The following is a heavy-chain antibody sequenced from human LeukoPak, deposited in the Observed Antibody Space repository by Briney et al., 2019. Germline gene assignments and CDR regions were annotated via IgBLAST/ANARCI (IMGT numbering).Heavy chain of an antibody. CDR3: ARVYGATDYDFWSEYYFDY. J-gene: IGHJ4*02. CDR1: GYTFTSYG. Sequence: ASVKVSCKASGYTFTSYGISWVRQAPGQGLEWMGWISAYNGNTNYAQKLQGKVTMTTDTSTSTAYMELRSLRSDDTAVYYCARVYGATDYDFWSEYYFDYWGQGTLVTVSS. D-gene: IGHD3-3*01. CDR2: ISAYNGNT. V-gene: IGHV1-18*01.